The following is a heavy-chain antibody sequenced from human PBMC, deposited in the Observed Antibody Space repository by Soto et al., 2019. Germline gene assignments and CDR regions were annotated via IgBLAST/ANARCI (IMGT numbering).Heavy chain of an antibody. CDR3: AREDQPLLYYYYYGMDV. Sequence: QVLLVESGGGLVKPGGSLRLSCAASGFTFSDYYMSWIRQAPGKGLEWVSYISSSGSTIYYADSVKGRFTISRDNAKNSLYLQMNSLRAEDTAVYYCAREDQPLLYYYYYGMDVWGQGTTVTVSS. J-gene: IGHJ6*02. V-gene: IGHV3-11*01. CDR1: GFTFSDYY. D-gene: IGHD2-21*02. CDR2: ISSSGSTI.